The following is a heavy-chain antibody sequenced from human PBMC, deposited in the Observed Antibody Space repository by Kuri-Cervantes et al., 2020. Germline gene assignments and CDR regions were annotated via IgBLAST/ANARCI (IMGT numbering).Heavy chain of an antibody. D-gene: IGHD3-10*01. CDR3: ASGYGSGSYHYYGMDV. V-gene: IGHV1-2*02. Sequence: ASVKVSCKASGYTFTGYYMHWVRQAPGQGLEWMGWINPNSGGTNYAQKFQGRVTTTRDTSISTAYMELSRLRSDDTAVYYCASGYGSGSYHYYGMDVWGQGTTVTVSS. CDR1: GYTFTGYY. CDR2: INPNSGGT. J-gene: IGHJ6*02.